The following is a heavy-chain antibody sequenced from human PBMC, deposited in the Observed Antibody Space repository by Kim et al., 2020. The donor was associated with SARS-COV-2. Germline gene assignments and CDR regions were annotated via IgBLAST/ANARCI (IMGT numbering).Heavy chain of an antibody. CDR1: GYSFTSYW. Sequence: GESLKISCKGSGYSFTSYWIGWVRQMPGKGLEWMGIIYPGDSDTRYSPSFQGQVTISADKSISTAYLPWSSLKASDTAMYYCARQRRITIFGVVTEGAFDYWGQGTLVTVSS. CDR2: IYPGDSDT. J-gene: IGHJ4*02. V-gene: IGHV5-51*01. D-gene: IGHD3-3*01. CDR3: ARQRRITIFGVVTEGAFDY.